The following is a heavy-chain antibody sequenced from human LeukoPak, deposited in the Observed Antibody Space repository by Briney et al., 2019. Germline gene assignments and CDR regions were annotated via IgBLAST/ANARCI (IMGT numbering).Heavy chain of an antibody. D-gene: IGHD2-2*01. Sequence: SETLSLTCTVSGGSISSSSYYWGWLRQPPGKGLEWIVSIYYSGSTYYNPSLKSRVTISVDTSKNQFSLKLSSVTAADTAVYYCARLPLLRGYCSSTSCPNWFDPWGQGTLVTVSS. J-gene: IGHJ5*02. CDR3: ARLPLLRGYCSSTSCPNWFDP. V-gene: IGHV4-39*01. CDR2: IYYSGST. CDR1: GGSISSSSYY.